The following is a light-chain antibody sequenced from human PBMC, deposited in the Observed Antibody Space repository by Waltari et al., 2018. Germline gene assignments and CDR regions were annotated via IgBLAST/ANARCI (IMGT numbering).Light chain of an antibody. J-gene: IGLJ1*01. CDR1: ASNFGAGYD. CDR2: ANL. Sequence: QSVLTQPPSVSGALGQTVTISCTGGASNFGAGYDVHWYQKLPGTAPKLLIYANLHRPSEVSDRFSGSKSGTSASLAITGLQAEDEADYFCQSYDTSLTAYVFGLGTKVTVL. CDR3: QSYDTSLTAYV. V-gene: IGLV1-40*01.